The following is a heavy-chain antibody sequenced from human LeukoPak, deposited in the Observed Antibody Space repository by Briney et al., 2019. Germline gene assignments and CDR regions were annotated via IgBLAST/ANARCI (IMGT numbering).Heavy chain of an antibody. CDR2: ISAYNGNT. CDR1: GYTFTSYG. V-gene: IGHV1-18*01. J-gene: IGHJ5*02. D-gene: IGHD2-2*01. Sequence: ASVKVSCKASGYTFTSYGISWVRQAPGQGLEWMGWISAYNGNTYYAQKLQGRVTMTTDTSTSTAYMELRSLRSDDTAVYYCARSPIVVVPAAIGWFDPWGQGTLVTVSS. CDR3: ARSPIVVVPAAIGWFDP.